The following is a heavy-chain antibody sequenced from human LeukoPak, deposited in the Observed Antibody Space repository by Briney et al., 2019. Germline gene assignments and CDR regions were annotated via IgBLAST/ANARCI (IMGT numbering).Heavy chain of an antibody. D-gene: IGHD1-26*01. J-gene: IGHJ3*02. Sequence: ASVKVSCKASGYTFNGYYIHWVRQAPGQGLEWMGWINPNSGGTNYVQRFQGRVTMTGDTSISTAYMELSRLRSDDTAVYYCARRGSPGGFDIWGQGTRVTVSS. CDR2: INPNSGGT. V-gene: IGHV1-2*02. CDR1: GYTFNGYY. CDR3: ARRGSPGGFDI.